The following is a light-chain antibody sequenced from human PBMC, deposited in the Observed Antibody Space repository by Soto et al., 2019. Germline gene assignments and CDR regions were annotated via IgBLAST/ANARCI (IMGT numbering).Light chain of an antibody. CDR1: QSISSY. CDR2: AAS. Sequence: IQVTQSPSSVSASVGDRVTITCRASQSISSYLNWYQQKPGKAPKLLIYAASSLQSGVPSRFSGSGSGTDFTLTISSLQPEDVATYYCQKYNSAPRTFGQGTKVDIK. CDR3: QKYNSAPRT. V-gene: IGKV1-39*01. J-gene: IGKJ1*01.